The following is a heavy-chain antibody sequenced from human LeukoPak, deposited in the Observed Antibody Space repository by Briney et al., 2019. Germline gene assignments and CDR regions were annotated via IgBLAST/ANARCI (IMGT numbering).Heavy chain of an antibody. CDR1: GFTFSSYA. J-gene: IGHJ4*02. V-gene: IGHV3-23*03. D-gene: IGHD3-3*01. CDR2: IYSGGST. CDR3: AKAVRLRFLDY. Sequence: GGSLRLSCAASGFTFSSYAMSWVRQAPGKGLEWVSVIYSGGSTYYADSVKGRFTISRDNSKNTLYLQMNSLRAEDTAVYYCAKAVRLRFLDYWGQGTLVTVSS.